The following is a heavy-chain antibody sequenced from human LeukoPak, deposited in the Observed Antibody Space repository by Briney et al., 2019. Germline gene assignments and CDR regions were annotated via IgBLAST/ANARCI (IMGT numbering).Heavy chain of an antibody. CDR3: ARFAGYSSTYYFDY. J-gene: IGHJ4*02. CDR1: GGSISSYY. D-gene: IGHD6-13*01. CDR2: IYYSEST. V-gene: IGHV4-59*01. Sequence: SSETLSLTCTVSGGSISSYYWSWIRQPPGKGLEWIGYIYYSESTNYNPSLKSRVTISVDTSKNQFSLKLSSVTAADTAVYYCARFAGYSSTYYFDYWGQGTLVTVSS.